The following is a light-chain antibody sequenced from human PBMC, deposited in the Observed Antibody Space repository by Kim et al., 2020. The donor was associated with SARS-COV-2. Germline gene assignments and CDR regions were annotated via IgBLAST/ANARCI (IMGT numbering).Light chain of an antibody. J-gene: IGLJ3*02. CDR1: SGSIASNY. Sequence: NFMLTQPHSVSESPGKTVTISCTRSSGSIASNYVQWYQQRPGSAPTTVIYEDNQRPSGVPDRFSGSIDSSSNSASLTISGLKTEDEDDYYCQSYDSSRWVFGGGTQLTVL. CDR3: QSYDSSRWV. V-gene: IGLV6-57*04. CDR2: EDN.